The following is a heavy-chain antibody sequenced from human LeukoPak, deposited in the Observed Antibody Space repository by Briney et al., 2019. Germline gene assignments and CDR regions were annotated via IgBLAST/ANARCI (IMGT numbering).Heavy chain of an antibody. CDR3: ARDMNGHDYFDY. D-gene: IGHD1-1*01. CDR2: ISYDGSNK. J-gene: IGHJ4*02. CDR1: GFTFSNYD. V-gene: IGHV3-30*03. Sequence: PGGSLRLSCAASGFTFSNYDMHWVRQAPGKGLEWVAVISYDGSNKYYADSVKGRFTISRDNSKNTLYLQMNSLRAEDTAVYYCARDMNGHDYFDYWGQGTLVTVSS.